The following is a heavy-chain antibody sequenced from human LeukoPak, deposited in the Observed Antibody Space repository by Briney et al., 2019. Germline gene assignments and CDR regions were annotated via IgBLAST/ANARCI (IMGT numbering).Heavy chain of an antibody. CDR2: ISSSSSTI. J-gene: IGHJ4*02. Sequence: PGGSLRLSCAASGFTFSSYSMNWVRQAPWKGLEWVSYISSSSSTIYYADSVKGRFTISRDNAKNSLYLQMNSLRAEDTAVYYCARDHSGRGWLQLRYFDYWGQGTLVAVSS. V-gene: IGHV3-48*04. D-gene: IGHD5-24*01. CDR3: ARDHSGRGWLQLRYFDY. CDR1: GFTFSSYS.